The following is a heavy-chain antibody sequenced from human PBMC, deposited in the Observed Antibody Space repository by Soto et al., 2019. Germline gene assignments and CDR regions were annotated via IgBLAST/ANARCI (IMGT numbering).Heavy chain of an antibody. Sequence: QVQLVQAGAEVKKPGSSVKVSCKASGGTFSSYAISWVRQAPGQGLEWMGGIIPIFGTANYAQKFQGRVTITADESTSTAYMELSSLRSEDTAVYYCATTPPVGGYYYYGMDVWGQGTTVTVSS. J-gene: IGHJ6*02. CDR3: ATTPPVGGYYYYGMDV. V-gene: IGHV1-69*12. CDR1: GGTFSSYA. D-gene: IGHD1-26*01. CDR2: IIPIFGTA.